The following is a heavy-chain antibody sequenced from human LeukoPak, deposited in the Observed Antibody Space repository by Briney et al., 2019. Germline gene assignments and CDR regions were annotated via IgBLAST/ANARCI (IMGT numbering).Heavy chain of an antibody. J-gene: IGHJ1*01. D-gene: IGHD6-13*01. CDR1: GGTFSSYA. CDR3: ARGSSSWYSEGYFQH. Sequence: SVKVSCKASGGTFSSYAISWVRQAPGQGLEWMGGIIPILGTANYAQKFQGRVTITADESTSTAYMELSSLRSEDTAVYYCARGSSSWYSEGYFQHWGQGTLVTVSS. CDR2: IIPILGTA. V-gene: IGHV1-69*13.